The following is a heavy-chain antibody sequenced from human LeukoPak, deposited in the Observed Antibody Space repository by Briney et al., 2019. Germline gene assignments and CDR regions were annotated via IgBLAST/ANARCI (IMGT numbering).Heavy chain of an antibody. CDR1: GGSFSGYY. CDR3: ARGRGLRAVYYYYGMDV. J-gene: IGHJ6*02. V-gene: IGHV4-34*01. D-gene: IGHD5/OR15-5a*01. CDR2: INHSGST. Sequence: SETLSLTCAVYGGSFSGYYWSWIRQPPGKGLEWIGEINHSGSTNYNPSLKSRVTISVDTSKNQFSLKLSSVTAADTAVYCCARGRGLRAVYYYYGMDVWGQGTTVTVSS.